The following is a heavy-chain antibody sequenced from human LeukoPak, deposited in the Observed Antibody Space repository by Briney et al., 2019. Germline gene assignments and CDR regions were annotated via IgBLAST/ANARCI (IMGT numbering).Heavy chain of an antibody. CDR3: GAQKYYYDSSGYSIDY. CDR2: INHSGST. Sequence: SETLSLTCAVYGGSFSGYYWSWIRQPPGKGLEWIGEINHSGSTNYNPSLKSRVTISVDTSKNQFFLKLSSVTAADTAVYYCGAQKYYYDSSGYSIDYWGQGTLVTVSS. V-gene: IGHV4-34*01. D-gene: IGHD3-22*01. CDR1: GGSFSGYY. J-gene: IGHJ4*02.